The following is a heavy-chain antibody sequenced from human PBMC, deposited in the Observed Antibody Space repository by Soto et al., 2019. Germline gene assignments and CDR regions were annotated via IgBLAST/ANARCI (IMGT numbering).Heavy chain of an antibody. CDR2: IYYSGST. CDR3: ARGGPYGYVY. V-gene: IGHV4-31*03. CDR1: GGSISSGGYY. J-gene: IGHJ4*02. Sequence: SETLSLTCTVSGGSISSGGYYWSWIRQHPGKGLEWIGYIYYSGSTKYNPSLKSRVTISVDTSKNQFSLKLSSVTAADTAVYYCARGGPYGYVYWGQGILVTVSS. D-gene: IGHD5-18*01.